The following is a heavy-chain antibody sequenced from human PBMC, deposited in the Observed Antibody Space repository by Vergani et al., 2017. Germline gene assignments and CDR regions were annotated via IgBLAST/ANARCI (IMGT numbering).Heavy chain of an antibody. CDR2: IDHTGRP. CDR1: GGSFTSYH. Sequence: QVQLQQWGGGLLKPSETLSLTCVVNGGSFTSYHWTWIRQSPGEGMEWVGDIDHTGRPDYNPSLKSRLTMSVDKSRNPFSLTLNSVTATDTAIYFCARGNTETNGHLYYYYYMDVWGQGTAVTVS. J-gene: IGHJ6*03. V-gene: IGHV4-34*01. CDR3: ARGNTETNGHLYYYYYMDV. D-gene: IGHD4-11*01.